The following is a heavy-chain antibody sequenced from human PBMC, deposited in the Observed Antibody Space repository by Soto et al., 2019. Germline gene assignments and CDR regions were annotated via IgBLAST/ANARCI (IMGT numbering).Heavy chain of an antibody. V-gene: IGHV1-3*02. CDR2: TNAASDYI. CDR3: ARDGGAGMDV. D-gene: IGHD3-16*01. Sequence: ASVKVSCKASGYIFSSFSVHWVRQAPGQSLEWIGWTNAASDYIEYSLDLQGRVTITRDTSVNTVYMQLSSLTSEDGAVYYCARDGGAGMDVWGQGTTVTVSS. CDR1: GYIFSSFS. J-gene: IGHJ6*02.